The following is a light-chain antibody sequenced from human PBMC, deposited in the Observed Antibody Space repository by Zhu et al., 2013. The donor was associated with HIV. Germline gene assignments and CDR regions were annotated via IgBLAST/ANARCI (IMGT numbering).Light chain of an antibody. Sequence: DVQMTQSPATLSASVGDRVTITCRASQSISSWLAWYQQKPGKAPKLLIYKASTLESGVPSRFSGSGSGTEFTLSISSLQADDFAPYYCHHVNDNPAFGPGTTVDFK. J-gene: IGKJ3*01. CDR2: KAS. CDR3: HHVNDNPA. CDR1: QSISSW. V-gene: IGKV1-5*03.